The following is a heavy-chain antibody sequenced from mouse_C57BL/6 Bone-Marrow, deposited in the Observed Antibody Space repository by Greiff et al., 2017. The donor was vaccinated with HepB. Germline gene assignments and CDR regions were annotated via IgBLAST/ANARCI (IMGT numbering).Heavy chain of an antibody. CDR3: ARQLRLSFDY. V-gene: IGHV1-4*01. CDR1: GYTFTSYT. J-gene: IGHJ2*01. CDR2: INPSSGYT. D-gene: IGHD3-2*02. Sequence: QVQLKQSGAELARPGASVKMSCKASGYTFTSYTMHWVKQRPGQGLEWIGYINPSSGYTKYNQKFKDKATLTADKSSSTAYMQLSSLTSEDTAVDYCARQLRLSFDYWGQGTTLTVSS.